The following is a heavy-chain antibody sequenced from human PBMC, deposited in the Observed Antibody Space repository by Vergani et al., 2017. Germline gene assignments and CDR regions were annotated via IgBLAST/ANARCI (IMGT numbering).Heavy chain of an antibody. CDR3: ARVQSHYDILTGYGDWFDP. V-gene: IGHV1-18*01. Sequence: QVQLVQSGAEVKKPGASVKVSCKASGYTFTSYGISWVRQAPGQGLEWMGWISAYNGNTNYAQKLQGRVTMTTDTSTSTAYMELRSLRSDDTAVYYCARVQSHYDILTGYGDWFDPWGQGTLVTVSS. D-gene: IGHD3-9*01. CDR1: GYTFTSYG. J-gene: IGHJ5*02. CDR2: ISAYNGNT.